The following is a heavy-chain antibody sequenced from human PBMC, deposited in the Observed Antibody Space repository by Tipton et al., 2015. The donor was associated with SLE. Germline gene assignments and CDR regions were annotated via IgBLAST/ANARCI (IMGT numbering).Heavy chain of an antibody. J-gene: IGHJ4*02. CDR3: AKGAVGVPYYY. CDR2: ISSNGGST. V-gene: IGHV3-64*04. D-gene: IGHD2-2*01. Sequence: GSLRLSCSASGFIFSSYAMHWVRQAPGKGLEYVSAISSNGGSTYYADSVKGRFTISRDNSKNTLYLQMNSLRAEDTAVYYCAKGAVGVPYYYWGQGTLVTVSS. CDR1: GFIFSSYA.